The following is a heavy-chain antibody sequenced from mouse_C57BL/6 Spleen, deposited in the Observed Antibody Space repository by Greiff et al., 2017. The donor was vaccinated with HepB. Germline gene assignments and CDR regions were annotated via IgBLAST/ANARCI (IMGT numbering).Heavy chain of an antibody. CDR2: IDPSDSYT. CDR1: GYTFTSYW. J-gene: IGHJ1*03. CDR3: ARSGGNYDWYFDV. Sequence: QVQLKQPGAELVMPGASVKLSCKASGYTFTSYWMHWVKQRPGQGLEWIGEIDPSDSYTNYNQKFKGKSTLTVDKSSSTAYMQLSSLTSEDSAVYYCARSGGNYDWYFDVWGTGTTVTVSS. D-gene: IGHD2-1*01. V-gene: IGHV1-69*01.